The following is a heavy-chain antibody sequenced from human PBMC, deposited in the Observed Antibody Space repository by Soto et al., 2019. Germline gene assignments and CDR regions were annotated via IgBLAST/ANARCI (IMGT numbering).Heavy chain of an antibody. D-gene: IGHD3-3*01. CDR2: IYYSGST. V-gene: IGHV4-31*03. CDR1: GGSISSGGYY. J-gene: IGHJ3*02. Sequence: QVQLQESGPGLVKPSQTLSLTCTVSGGSISSGGYYWSWIRQHPGKGLEWIGYIYYSGSTYYNPSLKSRVTISVDTSKNQFSLKLSSVTAADTAVYYCARAERFLEWGVDAFDIWGQGTMVTVSS. CDR3: ARAERFLEWGVDAFDI.